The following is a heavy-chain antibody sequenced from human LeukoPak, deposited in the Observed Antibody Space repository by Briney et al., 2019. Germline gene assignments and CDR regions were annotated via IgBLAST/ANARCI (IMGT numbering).Heavy chain of an antibody. J-gene: IGHJ3*02. D-gene: IGHD2-8*01. Sequence: SETLSLTCTVSGGSISRGSYHWSWIRQPAGKGLEWIGRFHTSGTPNYNPSVKSRVTISVDTSKNQFSLKLSSVTAADTAVYYCARRRIVLMVYAMARTQGAFDIWGQGTMVTVSS. V-gene: IGHV4-61*02. CDR2: FHTSGTP. CDR3: ARRRIVLMVYAMARTQGAFDI. CDR1: GGSISRGSYH.